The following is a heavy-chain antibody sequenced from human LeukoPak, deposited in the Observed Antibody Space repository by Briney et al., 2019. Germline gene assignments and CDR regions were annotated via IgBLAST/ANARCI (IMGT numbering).Heavy chain of an antibody. D-gene: IGHD3-16*02. CDR3: ARDASRYKGLGDFDY. Sequence: ASVKVSCKASGYTFTSYYMHWVRQAPGQGLEWMGIINPSGGSTSYAQKFQGRVTMTRDMSTSTVYMELSSLRSDDTAVYYCARDASRYKGLGDFDYWGQGTLVTVSS. CDR2: INPSGGST. CDR1: GYTFTSYY. V-gene: IGHV1-46*01. J-gene: IGHJ4*02.